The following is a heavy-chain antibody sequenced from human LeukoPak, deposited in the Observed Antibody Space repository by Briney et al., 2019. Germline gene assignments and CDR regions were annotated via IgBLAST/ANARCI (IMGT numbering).Heavy chain of an antibody. D-gene: IGHD5/OR15-5a*01. J-gene: IGHJ6*02. CDR3: TTLRLALAYGVDV. V-gene: IGHV3-11*01. CDR2: ISSSGSTI. Sequence: GGSLRLSCAASGFTFSDYYMSWIRQAPGKGLEWVSYISSSGSTIYYADSVKGRFTISRDNAKNSLYLQMNSLRAEDTAVYYCTTLRLALAYGVDVWGQGTTVTVSS. CDR1: GFTFSDYY.